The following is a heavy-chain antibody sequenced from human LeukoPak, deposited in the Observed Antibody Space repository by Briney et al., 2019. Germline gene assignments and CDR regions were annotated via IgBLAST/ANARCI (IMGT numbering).Heavy chain of an antibody. CDR3: ASYATAMVRAFDI. Sequence: PGGSLRLSCAASGFTFSSYAMSWVRQAPGKGLEWVSAISGSGGSTYYADSVKGRFTISRDNSKNSLYLQMNSLRAEDTAVYYRASYATAMVRAFDIWGQGTMVTVSS. CDR1: GFTFSSYA. V-gene: IGHV3-23*01. CDR2: ISGSGGST. J-gene: IGHJ3*02. D-gene: IGHD5-18*01.